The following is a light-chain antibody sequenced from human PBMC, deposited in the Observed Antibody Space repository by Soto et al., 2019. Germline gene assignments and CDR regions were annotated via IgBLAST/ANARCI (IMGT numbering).Light chain of an antibody. CDR3: QQSSTTPYT. CDR2: AAS. Sequence: DIQMTQSPSSLSAAVGDRVTITCRARQSISNSLNWYQQKPGNAPKVLIYAASNLQSGVPSKFICSGSGTDFTLTIDSLQPEDFAIYYCQQSSTTPYTFGQGTKLESK. J-gene: IGKJ2*01. V-gene: IGKV1-39*01. CDR1: QSISNS.